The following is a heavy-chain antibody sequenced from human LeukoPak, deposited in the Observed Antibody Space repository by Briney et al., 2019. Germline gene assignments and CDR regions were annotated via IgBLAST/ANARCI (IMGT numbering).Heavy chain of an antibody. V-gene: IGHV3-30*18. J-gene: IGHJ4*02. CDR1: GFTFSSYG. CDR2: ISYDGSNK. CDR3: AKSSLYPNTPLGY. D-gene: IGHD6-19*01. Sequence: PGGSLRLSCAASGFTFSSYGMHWVRQAPGKGLEWVAVISYDGSNKYYADSVKGRFTISRDNSKNTLYLQMNSLRAEDTAVYYCAKSSLYPNTPLGYWGQGTLVTVSS.